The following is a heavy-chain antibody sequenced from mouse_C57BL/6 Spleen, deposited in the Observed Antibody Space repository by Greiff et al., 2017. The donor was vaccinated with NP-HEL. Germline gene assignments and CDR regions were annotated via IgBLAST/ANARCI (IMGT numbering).Heavy chain of an antibody. CDR1: GYTFTSYW. D-gene: IGHD1-1*01. J-gene: IGHJ4*01. CDR2: INPSSGYT. CDR3: ARTYGSPLYAMDY. Sequence: QVQLQQSGAELAKPGASVKLSCKASGYTFTSYWMHWVKQRPGQGLEWIGYINPSSGYTKYNQKFKDKATLTADESSSTAYMQLSSLTYADSAVYYCARTYGSPLYAMDYWGQGTSVTVSS. V-gene: IGHV1-7*01.